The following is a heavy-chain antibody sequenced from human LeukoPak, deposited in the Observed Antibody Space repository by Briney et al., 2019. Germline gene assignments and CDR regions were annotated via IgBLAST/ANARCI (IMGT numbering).Heavy chain of an antibody. J-gene: IGHJ4*02. V-gene: IGHV3-7*01. Sequence: GGSLRLSCAASGFTFSSYWMTWVRQAPGKGLEWVATIKHDRSEKYYVDSVKGRFTISRDNAKNSLYLQMDSLRAEDTAVYYCARVSIFGVVRQGAVSDYWGQGTLVTVSS. CDR3: ARVSIFGVVRQGAVSDY. CDR1: GFTFSSYW. D-gene: IGHD3-3*01. CDR2: IKHDRSEK.